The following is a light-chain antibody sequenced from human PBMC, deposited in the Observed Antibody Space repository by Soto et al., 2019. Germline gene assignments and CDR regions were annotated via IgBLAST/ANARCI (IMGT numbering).Light chain of an antibody. V-gene: IGLV2-14*01. CDR2: EVS. CDR3: SSYTSASTLI. CDR1: SSDIGGYNY. J-gene: IGLJ2*01. Sequence: QSVLTQPASLSGSPGQSITISCTGTSSDIGGYNYVSWYQQLPGKAPKLMIFEVSNRPSGTPSRFSGSKSGNTASLTISGLQAEDEADYYCSSYTSASTLIFGGGTKLTVL.